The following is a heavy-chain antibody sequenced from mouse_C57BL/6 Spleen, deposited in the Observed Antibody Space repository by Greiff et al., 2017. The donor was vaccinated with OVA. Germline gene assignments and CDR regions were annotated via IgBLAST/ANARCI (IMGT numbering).Heavy chain of an antibody. CDR3: ARKNYSYYFDY. V-gene: IGHV1-69*01. D-gene: IGHD1-1*02. J-gene: IGHJ2*01. Sequence: QVQLQQPGAELVMPGASVKLSCKASGYTFTSYWMHWVKQRPGQGLEWIGEIDPSDSYTNYNQKFKGKSTLTVDKSSSTAYMQLSSLTSEDSAVYYCARKNYSYYFDYWGQGTTLTVSS. CDR2: IDPSDSYT. CDR1: GYTFTSYW.